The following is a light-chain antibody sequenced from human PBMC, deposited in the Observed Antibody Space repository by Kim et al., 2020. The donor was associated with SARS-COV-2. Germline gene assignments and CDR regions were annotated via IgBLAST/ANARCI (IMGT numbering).Light chain of an antibody. J-gene: IGKJ2*01. CDR1: QSISSW. CDR2: DAS. V-gene: IGKV1-5*01. Sequence: SAFGGDRVTITCRACQSISSWLAWYQQKPGKAPKLLIYDASSLERGVPSRFSGSGSGTEFTLTISSLQPDDFATYYCQQYNSYLYAFGQGTKLEI. CDR3: QQYNSYLYA.